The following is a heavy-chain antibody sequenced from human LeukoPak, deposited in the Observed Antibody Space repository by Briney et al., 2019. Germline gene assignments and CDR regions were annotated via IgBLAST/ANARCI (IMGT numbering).Heavy chain of an antibody. V-gene: IGHV1-2*06. D-gene: IGHD6-6*01. Sequence: ASVKVSCKASGYTFTGYHMHWVRQAPGQGLEWMGRINPNSGGTNYAQKFQGRVTMTRDTSISTAYMELSRLRSEDTAVYYCARVQIGQLAPYYYYYYYMDVWGKGTTVTVSS. J-gene: IGHJ6*03. CDR1: GYTFTGYH. CDR2: INPNSGGT. CDR3: ARVQIGQLAPYYYYYYYMDV.